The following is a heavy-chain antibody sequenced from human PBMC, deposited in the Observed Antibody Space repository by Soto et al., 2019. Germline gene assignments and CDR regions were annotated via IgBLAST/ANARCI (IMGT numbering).Heavy chain of an antibody. CDR2: IKQDGSEK. CDR1: GFTFSSYW. CDR3: ARVPYYDFCSGYYYYYGMDV. J-gene: IGHJ6*02. Sequence: EVQLVESGGGLVQPGGSLRLSCAASGFTFSSYWMSWVRQAPGKGLEWVANIKQDGSEKYYVDSVKGRFTISRDHARNSLYLQRNSLRAEDTAVYYCARVPYYDFCSGYYYYYGMDVWGQETTVTVSS. V-gene: IGHV3-7*05. D-gene: IGHD3-3*01.